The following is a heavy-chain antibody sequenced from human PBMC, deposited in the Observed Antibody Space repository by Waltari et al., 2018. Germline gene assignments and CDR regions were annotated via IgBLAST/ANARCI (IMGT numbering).Heavy chain of an antibody. CDR1: GGSIRRSSYY. CDR2: IYYSGSP. D-gene: IGHD6-6*01. V-gene: IGHV4-39*07. CDR3: AREKQLVSH. J-gene: IGHJ4*02. Sequence: QLQLQESGPGLVKPSETLSRTCTVSGGSIRRSSYYWGWIRQHPGKGLEWIGRIYYSGSPYDTPSLKSRVTISVDPPTNQCSLKLSSVTGSYTAVYYCAREKQLVSHWGQGTLVTVSS.